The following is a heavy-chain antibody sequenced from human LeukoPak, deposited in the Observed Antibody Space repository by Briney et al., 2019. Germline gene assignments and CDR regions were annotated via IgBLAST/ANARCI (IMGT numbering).Heavy chain of an antibody. J-gene: IGHJ4*02. CDR3: AKDQEGIAAAAWTGEWDY. Sequence: AGGSLRLSCAASGFTFSSYAMSWVRQAPGKGLEWVSAISGSGGSTYYADSVKGRFTISRDNSKNTLYLQMNSLRAEDTAVYYCAKDQEGIAAAAWTGEWDYWGQGTLVTVSS. CDR1: GFTFSSYA. D-gene: IGHD6-13*01. CDR2: ISGSGGST. V-gene: IGHV3-23*01.